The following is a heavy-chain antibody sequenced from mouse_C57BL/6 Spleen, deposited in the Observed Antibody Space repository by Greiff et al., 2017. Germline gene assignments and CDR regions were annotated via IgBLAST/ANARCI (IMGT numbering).Heavy chain of an antibody. Sequence: QVQLQQPGAELVKPGASVKLSCKASGYTFTSYWMHWVKQRPGQGLEWIGMIHPNSGSTNYNEKFKSKATLTVDKSSSTAYMQLSSLTSEDSAVYYCAKIYYDYEWYFDVWGTGTTVTVSS. V-gene: IGHV1-64*01. J-gene: IGHJ1*03. CDR3: AKIYYDYEWYFDV. D-gene: IGHD2-4*01. CDR2: IHPNSGST. CDR1: GYTFTSYW.